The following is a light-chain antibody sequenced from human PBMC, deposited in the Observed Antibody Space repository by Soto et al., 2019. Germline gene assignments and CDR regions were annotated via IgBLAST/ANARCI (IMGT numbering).Light chain of an antibody. J-gene: IGKJ4*01. Sequence: DIQMTQSPSSVSASVGDTVTITCRASQGISTSLGWYQQKPGKAPKLLIYLSSTLITGVPSRFSGSGSGTEFTLTISSLQPEDFATYHCQQAHSFPRTFGGGTKVES. V-gene: IGKV1-12*01. CDR2: LSS. CDR3: QQAHSFPRT. CDR1: QGISTS.